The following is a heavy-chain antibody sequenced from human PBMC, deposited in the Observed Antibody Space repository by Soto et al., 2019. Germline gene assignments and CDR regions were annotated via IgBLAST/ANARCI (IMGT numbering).Heavy chain of an antibody. CDR2: ISGSGGST. Sequence: EVQLLESGGGLLQLGGSLRISCAASGFTFSTYSMTWVRQAPGKGLEWVSTISGSGGSTYYIDSVKGRFTISRDNSKNTLYLQMNSLSAEDTAVYYCAKDWTSIWGQGTMVTVSS. CDR1: GFTFSTYS. J-gene: IGHJ3*02. CDR3: AKDWTSI. D-gene: IGHD3-3*01. V-gene: IGHV3-23*01.